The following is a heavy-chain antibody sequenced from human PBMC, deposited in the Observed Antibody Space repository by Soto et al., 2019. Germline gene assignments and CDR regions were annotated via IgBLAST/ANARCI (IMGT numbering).Heavy chain of an antibody. CDR2: ISAYNGNT. J-gene: IGHJ4*02. CDR1: GYTFTSYG. D-gene: IGHD2-2*01. V-gene: IGHV1-18*01. CDR3: ARGGPITYCSSTSCLMTLDY. Sequence: ASVKVSCKASGYTFTSYGISWVRQAPGQGLEWMGWISAYNGNTNYAQKLQGRVTMTTDTSTSTAYMELRSLRSDDTAVYYCARGGPITYCSSTSCLMTLDYWGQGTLVTVSS.